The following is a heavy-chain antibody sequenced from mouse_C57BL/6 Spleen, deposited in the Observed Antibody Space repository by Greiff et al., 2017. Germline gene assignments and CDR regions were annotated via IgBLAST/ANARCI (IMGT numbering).Heavy chain of an antibody. V-gene: IGHV1-61*01. CDR2: IYPSDSET. CDR3: ARQGKLYGSSQAWFAY. CDR1: GYTFTSYW. Sequence: VQLQQPGAELVRPGSSVKLSCKASGYTFTSYWMDWVKQRPGQGLEWIGNIYPSDSETHYNQKFKDKATLTVDKSSSTAYMQLSSLTSEDSAVYYCARQGKLYGSSQAWFAYWGQGTLVTVSA. D-gene: IGHD1-1*01. J-gene: IGHJ3*01.